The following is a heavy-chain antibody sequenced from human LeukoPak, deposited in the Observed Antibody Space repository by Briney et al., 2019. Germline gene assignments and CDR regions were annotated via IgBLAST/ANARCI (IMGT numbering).Heavy chain of an antibody. J-gene: IGHJ4*02. CDR1: GLTLRDAW. CDR3: ATGRSGYFDS. CDR2: IKSKIDGGLK. V-gene: IGHV3-15*01. Sequence: GSLRLSCAASGLTLRDAWLTWVRQAPGKGLEWVARIKSKIDGGLKDYAAPVKGTFTISRDDSENTVYLQINSLKIEDTAMYYCATGRSGYFDSWGQGTLVTVSS.